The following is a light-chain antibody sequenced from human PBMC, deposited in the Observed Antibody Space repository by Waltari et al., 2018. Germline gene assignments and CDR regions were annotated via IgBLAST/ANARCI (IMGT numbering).Light chain of an antibody. J-gene: IGKJ1*01. V-gene: IGKV3-20*01. Sequence: SCRDSQSVSGSLAWYQQKAGQAPRLLIYGAYSRATGIPDRFSGSGSGTDFSLTISRLEPEDFAVYYCQHYVRLPATFGQGTKVEI. CDR1: QSVSGS. CDR2: GAY. CDR3: QHYVRLPAT.